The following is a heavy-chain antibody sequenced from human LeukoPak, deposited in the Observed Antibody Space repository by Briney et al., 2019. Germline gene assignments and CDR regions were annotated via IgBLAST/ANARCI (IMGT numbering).Heavy chain of an antibody. CDR1: GFNFNIFI. CDR3: AILGYSYGYGDYYYYYYMDV. Sequence: TGGSLRLSCATSGFNFNIFIMHWVRQAPGKGLEWVSYISSSSSTIYYADSVKGRFTISRDNAKNSLYLQMNSLRAEDTAVYYCAILGYSYGYGDYYYYYYMDVWGKGTTVTVSS. D-gene: IGHD5-18*01. J-gene: IGHJ6*03. CDR2: ISSSSSTI. V-gene: IGHV3-48*01.